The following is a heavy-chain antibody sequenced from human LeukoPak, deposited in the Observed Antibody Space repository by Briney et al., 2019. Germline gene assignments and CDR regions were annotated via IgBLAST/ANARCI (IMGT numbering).Heavy chain of an antibody. V-gene: IGHV4-59*01. Sequence: DPSETLSLTCAVSGGSISSYYWSWIRQPPGKGLEWIGYIYYSGSTNYNPSLKSRVTISVDTSKNQFSLKLSSVTAADTAVYYCARAVTTVVIPYWYFDLWGRGTLVTVSS. D-gene: IGHD4-23*01. J-gene: IGHJ2*01. CDR2: IYYSGST. CDR3: ARAVTTVVIPYWYFDL. CDR1: GGSISSYY.